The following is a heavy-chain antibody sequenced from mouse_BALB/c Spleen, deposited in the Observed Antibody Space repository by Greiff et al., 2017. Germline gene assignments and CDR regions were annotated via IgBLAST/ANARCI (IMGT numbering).Heavy chain of an antibody. J-gene: IGHJ3*01. Sequence: QVQLQQPGAELVKPGASVKLSCKASGYTFTSYWMHWVKQRPGHGLEWIGEINPSNGRTNYNEKFKSKSTLTVDKSSSTAYMQLSSLTSEDSAVYYCARDYGYECAYWGQGTLVTVSA. D-gene: IGHD2-2*01. CDR2: INPSNGRT. CDR3: ARDYGYECAY. V-gene: IGHV1S81*02. CDR1: GYTFTSYW.